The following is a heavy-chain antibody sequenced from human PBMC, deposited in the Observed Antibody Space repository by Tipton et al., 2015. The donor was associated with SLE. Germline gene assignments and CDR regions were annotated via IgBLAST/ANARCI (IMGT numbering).Heavy chain of an antibody. J-gene: IGHJ3*01. CDR1: RGSIADHY. CDR2: IHNSGKA. Sequence: TLSLTCTVSRGSIADHYWSWVRQPPGSGLEWIANIHNSGKANHNPSLENRVTISVDTSRNQFSLQVRSVTAADTAVYYCASAPRAWNYHYALDVWGQGTVVTVSS. CDR3: ASAPRAWNYHYALDV. D-gene: IGHD1-7*01. V-gene: IGHV4-59*11.